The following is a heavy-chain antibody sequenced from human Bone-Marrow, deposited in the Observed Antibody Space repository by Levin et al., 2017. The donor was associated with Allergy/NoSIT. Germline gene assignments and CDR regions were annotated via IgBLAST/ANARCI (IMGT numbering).Heavy chain of an antibody. Sequence: LSLTCAASGFTFSSYGMHWVRQAPGKGLEWVAVIWYDGSNKYYADSVKGRFTISRDNSKNTLYLQMNSLRAEDTAVYYCARKDVIAVAGLYDYWGQGTLVTVSS. CDR1: GFTFSSYG. CDR3: ARKDVIAVAGLYDY. J-gene: IGHJ4*02. V-gene: IGHV3-33*01. D-gene: IGHD6-19*01. CDR2: IWYDGSNK.